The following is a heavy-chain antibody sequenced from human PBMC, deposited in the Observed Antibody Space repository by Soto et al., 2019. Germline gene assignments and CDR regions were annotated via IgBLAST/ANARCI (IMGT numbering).Heavy chain of an antibody. CDR1: GYTFSGYY. CDR3: ARDENSSTSVYYYYYGIGV. J-gene: IGHJ6*02. Sequence: ASVKVSCKGSGYTFSGYYIHWVRQAPGQGLEWLGWINPDSGGTKYAQNFQGRVTMARDTSISTAYMELSGLRSDDTAVYYCARDENSSTSVYYYYYGIGVWGQGTSVTVAS. CDR2: INPDSGGT. D-gene: IGHD6-6*01. V-gene: IGHV1-2*02.